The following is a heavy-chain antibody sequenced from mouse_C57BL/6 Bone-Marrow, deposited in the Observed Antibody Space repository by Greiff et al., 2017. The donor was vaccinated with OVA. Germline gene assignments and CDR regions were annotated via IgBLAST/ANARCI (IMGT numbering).Heavy chain of an antibody. D-gene: IGHD1-1*01. CDR3: ARRRYYGNSYWYFDV. CDR1: GYTFTSYW. V-gene: IGHV1-69*01. Sequence: QVQLQQPGAELVMPGASVKLSCKASGYTFTSYWMHWVKPRPGQGLEWIGEIDPSASYTNYHQKFKGKSTLTVAKSSSTAYMQLSSLTSADSAVYYCARRRYYGNSYWYFDVWGTGTTVTVSS. CDR2: IDPSASYT. J-gene: IGHJ1*03.